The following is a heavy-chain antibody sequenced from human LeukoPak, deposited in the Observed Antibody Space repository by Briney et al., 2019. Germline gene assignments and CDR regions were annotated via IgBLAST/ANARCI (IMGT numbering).Heavy chain of an antibody. D-gene: IGHD3-10*01. CDR2: IYYSGST. CDR3: ARGDYYGSGSYGVDY. Sequence: SETLSLTCTVSGGSISSGDYYWSWIRQPPGKGLEWIGYIYYSGSTYYNPSLKSRVTISVDTSKNQFSLKLSSVTAADTAVYYCARGDYYGSGSYGVDYWGQGTLVTVSS. CDR1: GGSISSGDYY. J-gene: IGHJ4*02. V-gene: IGHV4-30-4*01.